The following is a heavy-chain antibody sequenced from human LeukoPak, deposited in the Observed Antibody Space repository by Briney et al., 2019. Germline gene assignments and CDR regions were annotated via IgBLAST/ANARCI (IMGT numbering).Heavy chain of an antibody. CDR1: GVTFRSYA. J-gene: IGHJ4*02. CDR3: ARWAIAAAGTIDY. CDR2: ISYDGSNE. V-gene: IGHV3-30*04. Sequence: GGSLRLSCAASGVTFRSYAMHWVRQGPGKGLEWVAAISYDGSNEYYADSVKGRFTISRDNAKNSLYLQMNSLRAEDTAVYYCARWAIAAAGTIDYWGQGTLVTVSS. D-gene: IGHD6-13*01.